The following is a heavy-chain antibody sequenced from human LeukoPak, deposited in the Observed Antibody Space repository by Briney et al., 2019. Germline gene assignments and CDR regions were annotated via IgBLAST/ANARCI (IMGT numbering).Heavy chain of an antibody. CDR2: IYYSGST. CDR1: GGSISSSSYY. V-gene: IGHV4-39*01. Sequence: ETLSLTCTVSGGSISSSSYYWGWIRQPPGKGLEWIGSIYYSGSTYYNPSLKSRVTISVDTSKNQFSLKLSSVTAADTAVYYCARTLYSSGWYGDAFDIWGQGTMVTVSS. D-gene: IGHD6-19*01. CDR3: ARTLYSSGWYGDAFDI. J-gene: IGHJ3*02.